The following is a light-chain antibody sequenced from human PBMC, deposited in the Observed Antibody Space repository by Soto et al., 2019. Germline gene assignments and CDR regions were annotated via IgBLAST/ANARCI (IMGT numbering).Light chain of an antibody. J-gene: IGKJ5*01. Sequence: DIQMTQSPSSLSASVGDRVIITCRASQTISSRLNWYQQKPGKAPNLLVYAASSLQSGVPSRFTGSGSGTDFTLTISSLQPEDFATYFCQQSYTTPITFGQGTRLEIK. V-gene: IGKV1-39*01. CDR2: AAS. CDR1: QTISSR. CDR3: QQSYTTPIT.